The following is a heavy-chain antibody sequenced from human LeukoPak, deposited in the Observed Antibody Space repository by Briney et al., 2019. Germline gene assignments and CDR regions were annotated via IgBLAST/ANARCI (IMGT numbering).Heavy chain of an antibody. CDR3: ARTSYHYYGMDV. J-gene: IGHJ6*02. CDR2: ISSSGSTI. V-gene: IGHV3-11*01. CDR1: GFTFSDYY. Sequence: KSGGSLRLSCAASGFTFSDYYMSWIRQAPGKGLEWVSYISSSGSTIYHADSVKGRFTISRDNAKNSLYLQMNSLRAEDTAVYYCARTSYHYYGMDVWGQGTTVTVSS.